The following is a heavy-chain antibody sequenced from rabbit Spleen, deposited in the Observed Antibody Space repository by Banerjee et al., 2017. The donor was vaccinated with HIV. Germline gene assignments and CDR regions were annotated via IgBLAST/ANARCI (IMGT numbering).Heavy chain of an antibody. CDR3: ARDAGTSFSTYGMDL. D-gene: IGHD8-1*01. Sequence: QSLEESGGDLVKPGASLTLTCTASGFSFSSGYWICWVRQAPGKGLEWIACTYAGSSGSTYSATWAKGRFTISKTSSTTVTLQMTSLTAADTATYFCARDAGTSFSTYGMDLWGQGTLVTVS. CDR1: GFSFSSGYW. J-gene: IGHJ6*01. V-gene: IGHV1S40*01. CDR2: TYAGSSGST.